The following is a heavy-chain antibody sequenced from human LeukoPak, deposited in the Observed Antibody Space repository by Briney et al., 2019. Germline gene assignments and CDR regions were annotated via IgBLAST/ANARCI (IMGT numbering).Heavy chain of an antibody. D-gene: IGHD3-9*01. Sequence: GGSLRLSCALPGFTVTDYYMSWVRQAPGKGLEWVSVVYMAGSTYYAHSVRGRFTVSRDTSKNTVYLQMNSLRLEDTAVYYGPRNSDILTESYGAFDMSGQGTTVTVSS. CDR2: VYMAGST. CDR3: PRNSDILTESYGAFDM. CDR1: GFTVTDYY. J-gene: IGHJ3*02. V-gene: IGHV3-53*01.